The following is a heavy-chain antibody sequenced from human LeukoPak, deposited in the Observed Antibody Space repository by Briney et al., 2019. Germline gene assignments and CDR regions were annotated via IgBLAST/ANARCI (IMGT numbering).Heavy chain of an antibody. CDR1: GFSLSTSGVG. CDR3: AHRLPHYYDSSGYSDAFDI. D-gene: IGHD3-22*01. J-gene: IGHJ3*02. Sequence: SGPTLVNPTQTLTLTCTFSGFSLSTSGVGVGWIRQPPGKALEWLALIYWDDDKRYSPSLKSRLTITKDTSKNQVVLTMTNMDPVDTATYYCAHRLPHYYDSSGYSDAFDIWGQGTMVTVSS. CDR2: IYWDDDK. V-gene: IGHV2-5*02.